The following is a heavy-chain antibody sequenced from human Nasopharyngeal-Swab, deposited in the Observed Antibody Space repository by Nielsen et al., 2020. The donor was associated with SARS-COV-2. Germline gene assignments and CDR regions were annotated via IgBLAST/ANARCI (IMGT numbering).Heavy chain of an antibody. Sequence: SQTLSLTCAISGDSVPSTSTGWHWLRPSPSRGLDWLGRTYYGSKRSTDSAFSVKSRITINADTSKNQFSLQLNSVNPEDTAVYYCARGYLKSGMDVWGQGTTVTVSS. J-gene: IGHJ6*02. V-gene: IGHV6-1*01. D-gene: IGHD1-1*01. CDR1: GDSVPSTSTG. CDR3: ARGYLKSGMDV. CDR2: TYYGSKRST.